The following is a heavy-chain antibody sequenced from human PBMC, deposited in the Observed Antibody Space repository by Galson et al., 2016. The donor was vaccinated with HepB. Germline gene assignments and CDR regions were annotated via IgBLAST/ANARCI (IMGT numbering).Heavy chain of an antibody. V-gene: IGHV1-2*04. J-gene: IGHJ4*02. Sequence: SVKVSCKASGYTFTIYHIHWVRQAPGQGLEWMGRINTNSGDTDYAQKFQDWVTMTRDTSINTAYLELSSLKSDDTAVYYCARAKGAATFLAHSHPAPVDSWGQGTLVTVSS. CDR3: ARAKGAATFLAHSHPAPVDS. CDR2: INTNSGDT. CDR1: GYTFTIYH. D-gene: IGHD1-26*01.